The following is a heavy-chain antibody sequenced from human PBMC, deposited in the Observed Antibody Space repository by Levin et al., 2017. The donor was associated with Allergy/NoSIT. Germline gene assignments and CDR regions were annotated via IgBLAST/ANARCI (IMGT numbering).Heavy chain of an antibody. CDR2: ISSSGSTI. CDR3: ASSAEKGVVVITHDAFDI. Sequence: GESLKISCAASGFTFSDYYMSWIRQAPGKGLEWVSYISSSGSTIYYADSVKGRFTISRDNAKNSLYLQMNSLRAEDTAVYYCASSAEKGVVVITHDAFDIWGQGTMVTVSS. J-gene: IGHJ3*02. V-gene: IGHV3-11*01. D-gene: IGHD3-22*01. CDR1: GFTFSDYY.